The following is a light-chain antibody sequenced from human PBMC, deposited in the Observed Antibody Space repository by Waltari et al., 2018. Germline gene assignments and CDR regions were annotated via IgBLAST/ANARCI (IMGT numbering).Light chain of an antibody. J-gene: IGKJ1*01. CDR1: QSVSRS. CDR2: DAS. V-gene: IGKV3-20*01. Sequence: EIVLTQSPGTLSLSPGERATLPCRASQSVSRSLAWYQQKHGKAPSLLIYDASTRATGIPDRFSGSGSGTDFSLTISRLEPEDFAVYYCQKYVSLPATFGQGTKVEIK. CDR3: QKYVSLPAT.